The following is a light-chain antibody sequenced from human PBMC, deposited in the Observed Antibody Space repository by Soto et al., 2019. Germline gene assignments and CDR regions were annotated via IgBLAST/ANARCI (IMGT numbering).Light chain of an antibody. CDR3: SSFTHRSTVGV. J-gene: IGLJ2*01. CDR2: EVT. Sequence: QSALTQPASVSGSPGQSITISCTGTSSDIGGYIYVSWYQQHPGKAPKLIIYEVTNRPSGVSNRFSGSKSGNTASLTISGLQAEDEADYYCSSFTHRSTVGVFGGGTKVTVL. CDR1: SSDIGGYIY. V-gene: IGLV2-14*01.